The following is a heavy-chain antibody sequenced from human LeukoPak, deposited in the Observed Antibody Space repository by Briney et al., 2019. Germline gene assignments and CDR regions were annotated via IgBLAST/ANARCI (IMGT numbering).Heavy chain of an antibody. D-gene: IGHD3-22*01. CDR1: GYTFTGYY. CDR3: ARPYDSSGYYFDY. V-gene: IGHV1-2*02. CDR2: INPHTGGT. Sequence: ASVKVSCKASGYTFTGYYIHWVRQAPGQGLEWMGWINPHTGGTNYAQKFQGRATMTRDASVNTAYMELSRLRSDDAAVYYCARPYDSSGYYFDYWGQGTLVTVSS. J-gene: IGHJ4*02.